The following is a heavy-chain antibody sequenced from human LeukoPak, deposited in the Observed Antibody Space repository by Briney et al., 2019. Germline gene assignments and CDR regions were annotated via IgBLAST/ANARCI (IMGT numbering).Heavy chain of an antibody. CDR3: ARDEAALNYYYYMDV. V-gene: IGHV1-2*02. D-gene: IGHD2-15*01. Sequence: GASVTVSCKASGYTFTGYYMHWVRQAPGQGLEWMGWINPNSGGTNYAQKFQGRVTMTRDTSISTAYMELSRLRSDDTAVYYCARDEAALNYYYYMDVWGKGTTVTVSS. CDR1: GYTFTGYY. CDR2: INPNSGGT. J-gene: IGHJ6*03.